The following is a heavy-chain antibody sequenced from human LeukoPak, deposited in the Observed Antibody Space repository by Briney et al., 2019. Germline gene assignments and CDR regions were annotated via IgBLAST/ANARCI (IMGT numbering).Heavy chain of an antibody. CDR2: IYHSGST. CDR1: GESFSGYY. V-gene: IGHV4-38-2*01. CDR3: AINLGIVGATRFDY. Sequence: SETLSLTCAVYGESFSGYYWGWIRQPPGKGLEWIGSIYHSGSTYYNPSLKSRVTISVDTSKNQFSLKLSSVTAADTAVYYCAINLGIVGATRFDYWGQGTLVTVSS. D-gene: IGHD1-26*01. J-gene: IGHJ4*02.